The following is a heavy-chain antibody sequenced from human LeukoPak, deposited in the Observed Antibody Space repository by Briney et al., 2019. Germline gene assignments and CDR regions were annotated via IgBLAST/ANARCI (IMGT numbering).Heavy chain of an antibody. J-gene: IGHJ3*02. CDR3: AREGTSRAFDI. Sequence: ASVTVSCTASGYTFTGYYMHWVRLAPGQGLEWMGWINPNSGGTNYAQKFQGRVTMTRDTSISTAYMELSRLRSDDTAVYYCAREGTSRAFDIWGQGAMVTVSS. V-gene: IGHV1-2*02. D-gene: IGHD2-2*01. CDR2: INPNSGGT. CDR1: GYTFTGYY.